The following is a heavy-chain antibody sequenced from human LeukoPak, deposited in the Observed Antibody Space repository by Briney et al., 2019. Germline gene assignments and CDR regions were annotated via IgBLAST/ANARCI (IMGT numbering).Heavy chain of an antibody. D-gene: IGHD6-19*01. CDR1: GGSFSGYY. CDR3: ARVGLSSGWYGDY. CDR2: INHSGSN. V-gene: IGHV4-34*01. Sequence: SETLSLTCAVYGGSFSGYYWSWVRQPPGKGREWIGEINHSGSNNYNPSLKSRVTISVDTSKNQFSLKLSSVTAADTAVYYCARVGLSSGWYGDYWGQGTLVTVSS. J-gene: IGHJ4*02.